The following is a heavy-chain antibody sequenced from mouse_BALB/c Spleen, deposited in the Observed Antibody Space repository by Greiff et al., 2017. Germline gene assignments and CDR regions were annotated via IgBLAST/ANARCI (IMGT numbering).Heavy chain of an antibody. CDR2: INSNGGST. CDR1: GFTFSSYG. D-gene: IGHD1-1*01. Sequence: EVNVVESGGGLVQPGGSLKLSCAASGFTFSSYGMSWVRQTPDKRLELVATINSNGGSTYYPDSVKGRFTISRDNAKNTLYLQMRSLKSEDTAMYYCARGGRGFDYWGQGTTLTVSS. V-gene: IGHV5-6-3*01. J-gene: IGHJ2*01. CDR3: ARGGRGFDY.